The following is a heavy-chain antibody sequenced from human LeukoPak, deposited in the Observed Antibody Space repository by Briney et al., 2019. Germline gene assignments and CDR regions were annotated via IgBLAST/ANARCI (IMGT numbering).Heavy chain of an antibody. CDR2: IKQDGSEK. CDR1: GFTFSSYW. J-gene: IGHJ3*02. CDR3: ARAGLLVAFDI. Sequence: GGSLRLSCAASGFTFSSYWMSWVRRAPGKGLEWVANIKQDGSEKDYMDSVKGRFTISRGNAKNSVYLQMNSLRAEDTAVYYCARAGLLVAFDIWGQGTMVTLSS. V-gene: IGHV3-7*04.